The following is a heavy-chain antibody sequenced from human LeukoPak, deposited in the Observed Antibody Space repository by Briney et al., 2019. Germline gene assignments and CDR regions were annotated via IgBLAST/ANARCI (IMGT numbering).Heavy chain of an antibody. CDR1: GFTFSNYA. Sequence: GGSLRLPCAASGFTFSNYAMSWVRQAPGKGPECVSAISDSGDKTDYADSVRGRFTIYRDNSKDTLYLQMNSLGAADMAVYYCAKDGGGYCNNSSCWGQGTLVTVSS. CDR3: AKDGGGYCNNSSC. CDR2: ISDSGDKT. V-gene: IGHV3-23*01. D-gene: IGHD2-2*01. J-gene: IGHJ4*02.